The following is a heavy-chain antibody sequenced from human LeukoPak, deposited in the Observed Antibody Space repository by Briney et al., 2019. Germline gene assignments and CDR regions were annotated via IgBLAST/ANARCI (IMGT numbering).Heavy chain of an antibody. D-gene: IGHD3-3*01. J-gene: IGHJ4*02. Sequence: GESLKISCKGSGYSFTNYWIGWVRQMPGKGLEWMGIIYPGDSDTRYSPSFQGQVTISADKSITTAYLQWNSLKASDTAMYYCARRSDNYEFWSRWGQGTLVTVSS. CDR2: IYPGDSDT. CDR3: ARRSDNYEFWSR. V-gene: IGHV5-51*01. CDR1: GYSFTNYW.